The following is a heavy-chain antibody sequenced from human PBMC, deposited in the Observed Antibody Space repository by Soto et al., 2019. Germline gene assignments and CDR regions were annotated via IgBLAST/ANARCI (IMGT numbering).Heavy chain of an antibody. J-gene: IGHJ6*02. V-gene: IGHV3-9*01. CDR1: GFTFDDYA. CDR2: ISWNSGSI. D-gene: IGHD3-10*01. Sequence: GGSLRLSCAASGFTFDDYAMHWVRQAPGKGLEWVSGISWNSGSIGYADSVKGRFTISRDNAKNSLYLQMNSLRAEDTALYYCAKELTYYYGSGSSGSMDVWGQGTTVTAP. CDR3: AKELTYYYGSGSSGSMDV.